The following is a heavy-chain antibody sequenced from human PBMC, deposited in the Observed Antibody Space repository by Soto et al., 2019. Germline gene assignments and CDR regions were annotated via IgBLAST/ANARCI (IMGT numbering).Heavy chain of an antibody. CDR2: ITTSDDIT. CDR3: TKGDSSGYCDPSSGYSTPDH. Sequence: EVQLFESGGGLVEPGESLRLSCAASGCIFKDFAMSWVRQAPGKGLEWVSTITTSDDITYSADSVRGRFTISRDNSANTLYLQMSIRRGDDTVTYYWTKGDSSGYCDPSSGYSTPDHWGQGTLVTVSS. D-gene: IGHD3-3*01. CDR1: GCIFKDFA. V-gene: IGHV3-23*01. J-gene: IGHJ5*02.